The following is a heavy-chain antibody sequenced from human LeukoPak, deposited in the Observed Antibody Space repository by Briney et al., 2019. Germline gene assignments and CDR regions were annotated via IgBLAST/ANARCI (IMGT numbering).Heavy chain of an antibody. CDR2: ISSSSSYI. V-gene: IGHV3-21*01. CDR1: GFAFSSYS. CDR3: ARAPTSEQQLHFDY. Sequence: GGSLRLSCAASGFAFSSYSMNWVRQAPGKGLEWVSYISSSSSYIYYADSVKGRFTISRDNAKNSLYLQMNSLRAEDTAVYYCARAPTSEQQLHFDYWGQGTLVTVSS. D-gene: IGHD6-13*01. J-gene: IGHJ4*02.